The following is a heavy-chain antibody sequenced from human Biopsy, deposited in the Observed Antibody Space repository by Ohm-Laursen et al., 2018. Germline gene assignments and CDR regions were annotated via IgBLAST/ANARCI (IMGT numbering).Heavy chain of an antibody. J-gene: IGHJ1*01. CDR2: NIPILGTG. CDR3: ATKLTGYFHH. V-gene: IGHV1-69*06. CDR1: GGTFSNYG. Sequence: SVKVSCRAPGGTFSNYGVNWVRQAPGQGLEWLGGNIPILGTGNYTQKFQDRVTVAADTSTSTATMELRSLRSDDTAVYYCATKLTGYFHHWGQGTLVIVSS. D-gene: IGHD3-9*01.